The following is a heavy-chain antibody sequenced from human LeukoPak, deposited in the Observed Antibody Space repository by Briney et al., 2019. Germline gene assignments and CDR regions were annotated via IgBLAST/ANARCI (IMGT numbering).Heavy chain of an antibody. Sequence: GESLKISCKGSGYSFTSYGISWVRQAPGQGLEWMGWISAYNGYTNSAQKFQGRVTMTTDTSTSTAHMEMTSLKSDDTAVYYCARGNVAARRGAFDIWGQGTMVIVSS. D-gene: IGHD6-6*01. CDR1: GYSFTSYG. V-gene: IGHV1-18*01. J-gene: IGHJ3*02. CDR3: ARGNVAARRGAFDI. CDR2: ISAYNGYT.